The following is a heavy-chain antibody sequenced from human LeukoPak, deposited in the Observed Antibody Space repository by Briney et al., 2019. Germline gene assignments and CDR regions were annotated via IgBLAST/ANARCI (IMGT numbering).Heavy chain of an antibody. D-gene: IGHD5-24*01. CDR2: INSDGINT. Sequence: GGSLRLSCAASGFTFSNYWMHWVRQAPGKGLVWVSRINSDGINTSYADSVKGRFTISRDNAKNTLNLQMNSLKTEDTAVYYCTRGGWLRYYFDYWGQGTLVTVSS. CDR3: TRGGWLRYYFDY. CDR1: GFTFSNYW. J-gene: IGHJ4*02. V-gene: IGHV3-74*01.